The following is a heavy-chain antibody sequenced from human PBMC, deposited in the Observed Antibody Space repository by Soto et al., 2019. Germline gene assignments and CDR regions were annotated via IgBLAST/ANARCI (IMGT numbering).Heavy chain of an antibody. Sequence: SETLSLTCTVSGGSISSFDWNWIRQSPGKGLEWIGYISYSGSTNYNPSLKSRVTISVDTSKNQFSLKLSSVTAADTAVYYCAIGGYDILTGYLGPFDPWGQGTLVTVSS. J-gene: IGHJ5*02. CDR1: GGSISSFD. D-gene: IGHD3-9*01. CDR2: ISYSGST. CDR3: AIGGYDILTGYLGPFDP. V-gene: IGHV4-59*01.